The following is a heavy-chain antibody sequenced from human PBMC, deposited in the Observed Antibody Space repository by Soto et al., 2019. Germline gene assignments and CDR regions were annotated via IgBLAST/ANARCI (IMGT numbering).Heavy chain of an antibody. D-gene: IGHD2-2*01. J-gene: IGHJ5*02. V-gene: IGHV4-31*03. CDR1: GGSFSAGGYY. CDR3: ERGGYCSSTSCDRLYWFDP. Sequence: SETLSLTCTVSGGSFSAGGYYWSWIRQRPGKGREWIGYIYNSGSTYYHPSLKSRATISVDTSKNQFSLKLSSVTAADTAVYYCERGGYCSSTSCDRLYWFDPWGQGTLVTVSS. CDR2: IYNSGST.